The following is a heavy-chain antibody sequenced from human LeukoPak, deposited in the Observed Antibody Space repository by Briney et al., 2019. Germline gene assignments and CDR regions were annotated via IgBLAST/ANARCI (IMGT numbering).Heavy chain of an antibody. CDR3: ARRGLTMVRGVLRPSRLSPSYYYGMDV. Sequence: ASVKVSCKASGYTFTSYGISWVRQAPGQGLEWMGWISAYNGNTNYAQKLQGRVTMTTDTSTSTAYMELRSLRSDDTAVYYCARRGLTMVRGVLRPSRLSPSYYYGMDVWGQGTTVTVSS. CDR2: ISAYNGNT. V-gene: IGHV1-18*01. J-gene: IGHJ6*02. CDR1: GYTFTSYG. D-gene: IGHD3-10*01.